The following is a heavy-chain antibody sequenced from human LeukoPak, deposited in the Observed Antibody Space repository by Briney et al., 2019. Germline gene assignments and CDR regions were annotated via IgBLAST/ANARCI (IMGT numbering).Heavy chain of an antibody. Sequence: ASVKVSCKASGYTFTGYYMHWVRQAPGQGLEWMGWINPNGGGTNYAQKFQGRVTMTRDTSISTAYMELSRLRSDDTAVYYCARAISVGALNYFDYWGQGTLVTVSS. J-gene: IGHJ4*02. CDR1: GYTFTGYY. CDR3: ARAISVGALNYFDY. V-gene: IGHV1-2*02. CDR2: INPNGGGT. D-gene: IGHD1-26*01.